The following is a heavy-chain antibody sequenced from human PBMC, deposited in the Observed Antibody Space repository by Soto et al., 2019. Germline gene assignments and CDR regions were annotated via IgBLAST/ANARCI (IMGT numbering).Heavy chain of an antibody. CDR2: ISYDGNNK. Sequence: QVQLVESGGGVVQPGRSLRLSCAASGFTFSSYAIHWVRQAPGKGLEWVAVISYDGNNKYYADSVKGRFTISRDNSKNTLYLQMNSLRVADTAVYYCAREYGEGYHYDFDIWGQGTMVTVSS. V-gene: IGHV3-30-3*01. CDR1: GFTFSSYA. D-gene: IGHD3-3*01. J-gene: IGHJ3*02. CDR3: AREYGEGYHYDFDI.